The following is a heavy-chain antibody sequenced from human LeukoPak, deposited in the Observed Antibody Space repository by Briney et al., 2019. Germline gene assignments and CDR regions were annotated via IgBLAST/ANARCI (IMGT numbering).Heavy chain of an antibody. CDR3: ARNVKYYYDSSGIED. CDR1: GYTFTSYA. CDR2: INTNTGNP. D-gene: IGHD3-22*01. J-gene: IGHJ6*04. V-gene: IGHV7-4-1*01. Sequence: ASVKVSCKASGYTFTSYAMNWVRQAPGQGLEWMGWINTNTGNPTYAQGFTGRFVFSLDTSVSTAYLQICSLKAEDTAVYYCARNVKYYYDSSGIEDWGKGTTVTVSS.